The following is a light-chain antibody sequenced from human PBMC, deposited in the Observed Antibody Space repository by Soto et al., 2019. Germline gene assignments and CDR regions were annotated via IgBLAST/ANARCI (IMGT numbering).Light chain of an antibody. CDR2: DAS. V-gene: IGKV1-5*01. CDR1: QSLNNW. CDR3: QQYHRASIT. Sequence: DLQMTQSPSTLSASVGDRVTITCRASQSLNNWLAWYQQRPGKAPKLLIYDASTLERGVPSRFSGTGSGTEFTLTISSLQPDDFATYYCQQYHRASITFGQGTRLEI. J-gene: IGKJ5*01.